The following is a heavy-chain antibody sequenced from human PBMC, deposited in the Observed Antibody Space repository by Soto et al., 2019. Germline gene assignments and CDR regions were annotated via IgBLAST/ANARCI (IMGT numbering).Heavy chain of an antibody. CDR3: ATTSGPGLVKEGFDY. CDR1: GFTFDDYT. Sequence: GGSLRLSCAASGFTFDDYTMHWVRQAPGKGLEWVSLISWDGGSTYYADSVKGRFTISRDNSKNSLYLQMNSVRTEDTALYYCATTSGPGLVKEGFDYWGQGTLVTVSS. V-gene: IGHV3-43*01. CDR2: ISWDGGST. J-gene: IGHJ4*02. D-gene: IGHD3-22*01.